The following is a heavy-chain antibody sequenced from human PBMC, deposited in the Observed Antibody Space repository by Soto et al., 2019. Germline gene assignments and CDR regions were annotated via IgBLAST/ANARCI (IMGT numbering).Heavy chain of an antibody. J-gene: IGHJ4*02. CDR1: GFTFSSYG. V-gene: IGHV3-30*18. CDR2: ISYYGSNK. Sequence: GGSLRLSCAASGFTFSSYGMHWVRQAPGKGLEWVAVISYYGSNKYYADSVKGRFTISRDNSKNTLYLQMNSLRAEDTAVYYCAKDQGRHPYSSSSWDFDYWGQGTLVTVSS. D-gene: IGHD6-13*01. CDR3: AKDQGRHPYSSSSWDFDY.